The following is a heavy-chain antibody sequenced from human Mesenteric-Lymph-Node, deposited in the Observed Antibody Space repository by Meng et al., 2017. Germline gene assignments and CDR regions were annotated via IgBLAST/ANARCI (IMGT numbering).Heavy chain of an antibody. CDR2: MNPNSGNT. D-gene: IGHD3-22*01. CDR1: GGTFSSYA. V-gene: IGHV1-8*03. J-gene: IGHJ6*02. CDR3: ARGSREVVVITYYYGMDV. Sequence: ASVKVSCKASGGTFSSYAISWVRQAPGQGLEWMGWMNPNSGNTGYAQKFQGRVTITRNTSISTAYMELSSLRSEDTAVYYCARGSREVVVITYYYGMDVWGQGTTVTVSS.